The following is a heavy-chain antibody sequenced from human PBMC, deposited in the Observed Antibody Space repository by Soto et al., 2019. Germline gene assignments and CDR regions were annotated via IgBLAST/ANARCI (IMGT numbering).Heavy chain of an antibody. CDR2: IYHSGST. V-gene: IGHV4-30-2*01. CDR3: ASLNRRLAYFDY. CDR1: GGSISSGGYS. J-gene: IGHJ4*02. Sequence: SETLSLTCAVSGGSISSGGYSWSWIRQPPGKGLEWIGYIYHSGSTYYNPSLRSRVTISVDRSKNQFSLKLSSVTAADTAVYYCASLNRRLAYFDYWGQGTLVTVSS.